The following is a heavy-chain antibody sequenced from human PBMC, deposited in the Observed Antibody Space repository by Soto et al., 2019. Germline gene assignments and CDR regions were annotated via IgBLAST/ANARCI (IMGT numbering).Heavy chain of an antibody. D-gene: IGHD6-19*01. CDR3: ASGPGGWYRLDY. J-gene: IGHJ4*02. V-gene: IGHV1-18*01. CDR2: ISAYNGNT. Sequence: HAPGQGLEWMGWISAYNGNTNYAQKLQGRVTMTTDTTTSTAYMELRSLRSDDTAVYYCASGPGGWYRLDYWGQGTLVTVSS.